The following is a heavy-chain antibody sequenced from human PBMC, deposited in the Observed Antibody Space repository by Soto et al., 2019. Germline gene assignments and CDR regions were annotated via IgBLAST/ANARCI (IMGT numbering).Heavy chain of an antibody. D-gene: IGHD6-13*01. CDR2: ISFDGGNQ. CDR1: GFDFNTYG. CDR3: AKDSSVTAAGSGGWFDP. V-gene: IGHV3-30*18. J-gene: IGHJ5*02. Sequence: QAQLVQSGGGVVQPGRSLRLSCAASGFDFNTYGLHWVRQAPGKGLEWVAGISFDGGNQYYADSVKGRFTISRDKSNNTLYLQMNSLGAEDTATYYCAKDSSVTAAGSGGWFDPWGQGTLVIVSS.